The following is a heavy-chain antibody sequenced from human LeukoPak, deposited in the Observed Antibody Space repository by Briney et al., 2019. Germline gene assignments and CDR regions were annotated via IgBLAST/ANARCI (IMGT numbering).Heavy chain of an antibody. D-gene: IGHD6-13*01. J-gene: IGHJ6*02. CDR1: GGTFSSYA. CDR2: IIPIFGTA. Sequence: SVKVSCKASGGTFSSYAISWVRQAPGQGLEWMGGIIPIFGTANYAQKFQGRVTITADESTSTAYMELSSLRSEDTAVYYCALYSSSSHDVLKYYYYYGMDVWGQGTTVTVSS. CDR3: ALYSSSSHDVLKYYYYYGMDV. V-gene: IGHV1-69*01.